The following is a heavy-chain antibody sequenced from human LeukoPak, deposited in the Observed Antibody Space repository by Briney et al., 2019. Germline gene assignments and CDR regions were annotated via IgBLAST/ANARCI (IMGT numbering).Heavy chain of an antibody. CDR3: ARGRYSSSWSPFDY. V-gene: IGHV1-69*05. D-gene: IGHD6-13*01. Sequence: GASVKVSCKASGGTFSSYAISWVRQAPGQGLEWMGGIIPIFGTANYAQKFQGRVTITTDESTSTAYMELSSLRSEDTAVYYCARGRYSSSWSPFDYWGQGTLVTVSS. CDR2: IIPIFGTA. CDR1: GGTFSSYA. J-gene: IGHJ4*02.